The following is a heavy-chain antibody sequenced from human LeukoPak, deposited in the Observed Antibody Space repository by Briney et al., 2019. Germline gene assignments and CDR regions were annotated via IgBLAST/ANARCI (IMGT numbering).Heavy chain of an antibody. CDR3: ARLLRSSSWYEEYFDY. Sequence: TSETLSLTCTVSGGSISSGSYCWSWIRQPAGKGLEWIGRIYTSGSTNYNPSLKSRVTISVDTSKNQFSLKLSSVTAADTAVYYCARLLRSSSWYEEYFDYWGQGTLVTVSS. CDR1: GGSISSGSYC. V-gene: IGHV4-61*02. CDR2: IYTSGST. D-gene: IGHD6-13*01. J-gene: IGHJ4*02.